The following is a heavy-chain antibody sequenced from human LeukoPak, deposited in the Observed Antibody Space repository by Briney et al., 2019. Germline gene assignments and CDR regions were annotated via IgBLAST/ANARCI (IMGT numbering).Heavy chain of an antibody. Sequence: SETLSLTCTVSGGSISSYYWSWIRQPPGKGLEWIGYIYYSGSTNYNPSLKSRVTISVDTSKNQFSLKLSSVTAADTAVYYCAVEFLGYGSGSYFDYWGQGTLVTVSS. CDR3: AVEFLGYGSGSYFDY. J-gene: IGHJ4*02. D-gene: IGHD3-10*01. CDR2: IYYSGST. CDR1: GGSISSYY. V-gene: IGHV4-59*08.